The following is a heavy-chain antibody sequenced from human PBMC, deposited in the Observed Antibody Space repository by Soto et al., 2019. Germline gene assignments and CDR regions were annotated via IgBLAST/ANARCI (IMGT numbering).Heavy chain of an antibody. V-gene: IGHV1-18*01. Sequence: ASVKVSCKASGYTFTSYGISWVRQAPGQGLEWMGWISAYNGNTNYAQKLQGRVTMTTDTSTSTAYMELRSLRSDDTAVYYCARDPPSSYYYYYMDVWGKGTTVTVSS. CDR2: ISAYNGNT. CDR1: GYTFTSYG. J-gene: IGHJ6*03. CDR3: ARDPPSSYYYYYMDV.